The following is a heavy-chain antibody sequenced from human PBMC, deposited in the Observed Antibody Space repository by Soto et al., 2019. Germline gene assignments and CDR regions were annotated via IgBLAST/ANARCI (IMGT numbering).Heavy chain of an antibody. D-gene: IGHD3-22*01. J-gene: IGHJ2*01. V-gene: IGHV1-69*01. CDR2: LIPIFGTA. CDR3: ARLGADYYDSGGSYLPFWYFDL. Sequence: QVQLVQSGAEVKKPGSSVKVSCKASGGTFSSYAISWVRQAPGQGLEWMGGLIPIFGTANYAQKFQGRVTITADESTGTAYLELSSLRSEDTAVYYCARLGADYYDSGGSYLPFWYFDLWGRGTLVTVSS. CDR1: GGTFSSYA.